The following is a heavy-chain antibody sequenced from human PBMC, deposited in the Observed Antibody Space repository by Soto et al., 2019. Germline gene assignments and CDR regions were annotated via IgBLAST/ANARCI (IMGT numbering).Heavy chain of an antibody. V-gene: IGHV4-4*02. CDR3: ARRKGSYYFDN. Sequence: LRETLSVTCAVSGGSIISSDWWTWVRQPPGKGLEWIGEIYHRGSTNYNPSLKSRVTISVDKSKTQFSLKVTSVTAADTAVYYCARRKGSYYFDNWGQGTLVTVSS. CDR2: IYHRGST. J-gene: IGHJ4*02. CDR1: GGSIISSDW.